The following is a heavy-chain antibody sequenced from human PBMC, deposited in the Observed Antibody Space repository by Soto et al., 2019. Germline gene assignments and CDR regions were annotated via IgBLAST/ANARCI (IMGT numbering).Heavy chain of an antibody. CDR1: GGSISSGDYY. CDR2: IYYSGST. D-gene: IGHD6-13*01. J-gene: IGHJ5*02. V-gene: IGHV4-30-4*01. Sequence: QVQLQESGPGLVKPSQTLSLTCTVSGGSISSGDYYWSWIRQPPGKGLEWIGYIYYSGSTYYNPSLKSRVTISVXTXKXXFSLKLSSVTAADTAVYYCARDSSSWYSPQGWFDPWGQGTLVTVSS. CDR3: ARDSSSWYSPQGWFDP.